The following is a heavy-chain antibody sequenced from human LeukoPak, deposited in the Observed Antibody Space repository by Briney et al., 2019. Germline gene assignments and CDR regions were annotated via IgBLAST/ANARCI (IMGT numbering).Heavy chain of an antibody. Sequence: PGGSLRLSCAASGFTFSTSGMHWVRQAPGKGLEWVAFIQYHGRDKYYADSVKGRFTISRDNSKNTLYMEVNSLRAEDTAVYYCAREGGRTVAGTFDNWGQGTLVTVSS. CDR1: GFTFSTSG. D-gene: IGHD6-19*01. CDR3: AREGGRTVAGTFDN. V-gene: IGHV3-30*02. J-gene: IGHJ4*02. CDR2: IQYHGRDK.